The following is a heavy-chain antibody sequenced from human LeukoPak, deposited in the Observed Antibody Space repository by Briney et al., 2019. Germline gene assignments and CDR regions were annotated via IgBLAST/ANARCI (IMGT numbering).Heavy chain of an antibody. CDR3: ARLLTLGYCSSTSCYYFDY. Sequence: SETLSLTCTVSGGSISSYYWSWIRQPPGKGLEWIGYIYYSGSTNYNSSLKSRVTISVDTSKNQFSLKLSSVTAADTAVYYCARLLTLGYCSSTSCYYFDYWGQGTLVTVSS. V-gene: IGHV4-59*08. CDR1: GGSISSYY. J-gene: IGHJ4*02. CDR2: IYYSGST. D-gene: IGHD2-2*01.